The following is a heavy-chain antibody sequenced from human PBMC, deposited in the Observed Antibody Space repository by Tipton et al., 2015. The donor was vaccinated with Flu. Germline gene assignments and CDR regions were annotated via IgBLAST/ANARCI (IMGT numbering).Heavy chain of an antibody. D-gene: IGHD3-3*01. CDR2: IFHTGST. Sequence: TLSLTCTISGHSISSDYYWGWIRQPPGKGLEWIGNIFHTGSTYHNPSLKSRVTISVDTSKNQFSLKLRSVTAADTAVYYCARSMVGIFGVVEGCHGMDVWGQGTAVSVTS. CDR1: GHSISSDYY. V-gene: IGHV4-38-2*02. CDR3: ARSMVGIFGVVEGCHGMDV. J-gene: IGHJ6*02.